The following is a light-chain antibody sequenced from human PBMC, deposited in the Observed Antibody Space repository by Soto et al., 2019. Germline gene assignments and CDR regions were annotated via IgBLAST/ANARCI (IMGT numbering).Light chain of an antibody. CDR3: SSYTSSSTPPYV. CDR2: DVS. J-gene: IGLJ1*01. V-gene: IGLV2-14*01. Sequence: QSALTQPASVSGSPGQSITISCTGTSSDVGGYNYVSWYQQHPGKAPKLMIYDVSNRPSGVSNRVSGSKSGNTASLTISGLQAEDEADYYCSSYTSSSTPPYVFGTGTKLTVL. CDR1: SSDVGGYNY.